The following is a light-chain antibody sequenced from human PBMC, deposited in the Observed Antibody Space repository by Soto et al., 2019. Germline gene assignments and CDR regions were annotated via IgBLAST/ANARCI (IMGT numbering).Light chain of an antibody. V-gene: IGKV3-15*01. Sequence: IVMTQSPATLSVSPGEWATLSCRASQSVRSNLAWYQQRPGQAPRLLIYAASTRATGIPARFSGFGSGTQFTLTISSLQSEDYAVYYCQQYNNWPPTFGQGTKVDVK. CDR1: QSVRSN. CDR3: QQYNNWPPT. J-gene: IGKJ1*01. CDR2: AAS.